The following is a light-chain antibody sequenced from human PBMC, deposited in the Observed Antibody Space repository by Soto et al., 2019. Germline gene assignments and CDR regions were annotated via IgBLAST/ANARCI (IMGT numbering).Light chain of an antibody. V-gene: IGKV3-11*01. J-gene: IGKJ3*01. CDR3: QQRSKWPPT. Sequence: EVELTQSPATLSLSPGERATLSVRASQSVSSFLAWYQQKPGQAPRLLIHDASNRAPGIPARFSGSGSGTDFALAISSLEPEDFAVYYCQQRSKWPPTFGPGTKVDIK. CDR2: DAS. CDR1: QSVSSF.